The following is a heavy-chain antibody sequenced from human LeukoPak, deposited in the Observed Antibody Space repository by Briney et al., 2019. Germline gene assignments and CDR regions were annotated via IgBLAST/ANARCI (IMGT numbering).Heavy chain of an antibody. V-gene: IGHV1-46*01. J-gene: IGHJ4*02. CDR2: INPSGGST. CDR3: ARELSVGNTMISE. Sequence: ASVTVSCKASGYTFTNYYMHWVRQAPGQGLEWMGIINPSGGSTSCAQKFQGRVTMTRDTSTSTVYMELSSLRSEDTAVYYCARELSVGNTMISEWGQGTLVTVSS. CDR1: GYTFTNYY. D-gene: IGHD3-22*01.